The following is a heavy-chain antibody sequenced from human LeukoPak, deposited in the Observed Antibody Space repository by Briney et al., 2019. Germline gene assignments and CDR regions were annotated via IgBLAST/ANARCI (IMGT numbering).Heavy chain of an antibody. CDR1: GFTFSTYS. CDR3: ARDSYGSSGYYYVSDY. V-gene: IGHV3-48*02. CDR2: ISYSGSAI. D-gene: IGHD3-22*01. Sequence: GGSLRLSCAASGFTFSTYSVNWVRQAPGKGLEWVSYISYSGSAIYYADSVKGRFTISRDNAKNSLYLRMNSLRDEDTAVYYCARDSYGSSGYYYVSDYWGQGTLVTVSS. J-gene: IGHJ4*02.